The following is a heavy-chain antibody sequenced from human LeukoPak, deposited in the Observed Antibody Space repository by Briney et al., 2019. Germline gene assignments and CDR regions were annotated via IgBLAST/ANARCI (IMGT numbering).Heavy chain of an antibody. Sequence: SVKVSCTASGGTFSSYAISWVRQAPGQGLEWMGGIITIFGTANYAQKFQGRVTITADKSTSTAYMELSSLRSEDTAVYYCARDCSGGSCYGAWGQGTLGTVSS. J-gene: IGHJ4*02. D-gene: IGHD2-15*01. CDR3: ARDCSGGSCYGA. CDR1: GGTFSSYA. V-gene: IGHV1-69*06. CDR2: IITIFGTA.